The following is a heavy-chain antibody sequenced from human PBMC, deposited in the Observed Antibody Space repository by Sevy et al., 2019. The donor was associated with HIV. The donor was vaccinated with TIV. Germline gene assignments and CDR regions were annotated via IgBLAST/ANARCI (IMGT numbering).Heavy chain of an antibody. CDR3: ARAPTDVWMGGMDV. J-gene: IGHJ6*02. D-gene: IGHD3-3*01. CDR2: IDPISGGT. CDR1: GYAFTGYW. V-gene: IGHV1-2*06. Sequence: ASVKVSCKTSGYAFTGYWIHWVRQAPGQGLEWMGRIDPISGGTDDSQKFKGRVTMTRDTSLSTAYMDITRLRSDDTAVYYCARAPTDVWMGGMDVWGQVTVVTVSS.